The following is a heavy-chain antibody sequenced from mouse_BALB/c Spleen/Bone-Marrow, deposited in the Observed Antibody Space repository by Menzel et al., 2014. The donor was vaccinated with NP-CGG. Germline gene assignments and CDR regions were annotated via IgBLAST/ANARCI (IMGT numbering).Heavy chain of an antibody. CDR2: INPYNDGT. CDR3: ARVYYGYEPTSSWFAY. CDR1: GYTFTNYV. Sequence: VQLQQPGPELVKPGASVKMSCKASGYTFTNYVMHWVKQKPGQGLEWIGYINPYNDGTKYNEKFKGKATLTSDKSSSTAYMDLSSLTSEDSAAYYCARVYYGYEPTSSWFAYWGQGTLVTVSA. D-gene: IGHD2-2*01. J-gene: IGHJ3*01. V-gene: IGHV1-14*01.